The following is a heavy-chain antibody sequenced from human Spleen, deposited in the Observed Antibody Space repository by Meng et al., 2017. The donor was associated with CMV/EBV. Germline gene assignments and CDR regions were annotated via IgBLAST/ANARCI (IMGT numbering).Heavy chain of an antibody. CDR1: GFTFSDYY. Sequence: GESLKISCAASGFTFSDYYMSWIRQAPGKGLEWVSAISGSGGSTYYADSVKGRFTISRDNSKNTLYLQMNSLRAEDTDVDYWAQYGGNDYFDYWGQGTLVTVSS. V-gene: IGHV3-23*01. J-gene: IGHJ4*02. CDR2: ISGSGGST. D-gene: IGHD1-1*01. CDR3: AQYGGNDYFDY.